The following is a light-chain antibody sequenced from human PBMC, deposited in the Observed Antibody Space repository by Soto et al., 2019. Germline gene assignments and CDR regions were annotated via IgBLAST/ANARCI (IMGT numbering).Light chain of an antibody. CDR1: QSISSW. Sequence: DIQMTQSPSTLSASVGDRVTITCRASQSISSWLAWYQQKPGKAPKFLIYDASSLESGVPSRFSGSGSGTEFTLTISNLQPDDFATYYCQQLHGYPITFGQGTRLEIK. V-gene: IGKV1-5*01. CDR2: DAS. CDR3: QQLHGYPIT. J-gene: IGKJ5*01.